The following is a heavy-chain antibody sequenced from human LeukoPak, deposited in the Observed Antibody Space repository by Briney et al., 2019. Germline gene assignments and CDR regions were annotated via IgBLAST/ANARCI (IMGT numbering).Heavy chain of an antibody. Sequence: ASVKVSCKASGYTFTGYYMHWVRQAPGQGLEWMGWINPNSGGTNYAQKFQGRVTMTRDTSISTAYMELSRLRSDDTAVYYCATPHYDILTGYYFPASGAFDIWGQGTMVTVSS. CDR2: INPNSGGT. J-gene: IGHJ3*02. D-gene: IGHD3-9*01. V-gene: IGHV1-2*02. CDR3: ATPHYDILTGYYFPASGAFDI. CDR1: GYTFTGYY.